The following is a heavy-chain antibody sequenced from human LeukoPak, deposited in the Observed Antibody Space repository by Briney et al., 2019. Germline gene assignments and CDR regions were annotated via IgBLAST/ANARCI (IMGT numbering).Heavy chain of an antibody. CDR3: ARDIGDDYTNWFDP. CDR2: IHYSGST. V-gene: IGHV4-59*01. J-gene: IGHJ5*02. CDR1: GGSISSYY. Sequence: SETLSLTCTVSGGSISSYYWSWIRQPLGKGLEWIGYIHYSGSTNYNPSLKSRVSISVDTSKNLFSLKLNSVTAADTAVYYCARDIGDDYTNWFDPWGQGTLVTVSS. D-gene: IGHD5-24*01.